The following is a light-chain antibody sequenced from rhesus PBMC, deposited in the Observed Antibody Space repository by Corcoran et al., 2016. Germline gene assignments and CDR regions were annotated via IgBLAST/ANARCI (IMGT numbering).Light chain of an antibody. CDR3: LQYSSSPWT. J-gene: IGKJ1*01. V-gene: IGKV1-22*01. CDR1: QSISSW. Sequence: DIQMTQSPSSLSASVGDTVTITCRASQSISSWLDWYQQKPGKAPKLLIYTASSLQSGVPSRFCGSGAGTDFTLTISSLQPEDFATYYCLQYSSSPWTFGQGTKVEIK. CDR2: TAS.